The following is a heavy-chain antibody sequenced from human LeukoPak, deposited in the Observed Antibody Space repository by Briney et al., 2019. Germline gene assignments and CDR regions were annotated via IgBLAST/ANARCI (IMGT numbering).Heavy chain of an antibody. CDR3: ARDPDSDTTLDH. D-gene: IGHD1-1*01. V-gene: IGHV3-74*01. CDR2: IKFDGTHI. CDR1: GFTFSSYW. Sequence: GGSLRLSCAASGFTFSSYWMHWVRQPPGKGLKWLSQIKFDGTHIRYADSVKGRFTISRDNARNTVSLQMNSLRAEDTAVYYCARDPDSDTTLDHWGQGTLVSVSS. J-gene: IGHJ4*02.